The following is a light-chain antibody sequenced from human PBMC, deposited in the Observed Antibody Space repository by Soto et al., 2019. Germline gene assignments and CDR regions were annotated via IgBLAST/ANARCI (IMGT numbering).Light chain of an antibody. CDR3: QQSYINPQT. V-gene: IGKV1-39*01. J-gene: IGKJ1*01. CDR1: QSISSY. CDR2: TTS. Sequence: DIQMTQSPSSLSASVGDRVTTTCRASQSISSYLNWYQQKPGKAPKLLIYTTSSLQSGVPSRFSGSVSGTDFTLTISSLQPEDFATYYCQQSYINPQTFGQGTKVEIK.